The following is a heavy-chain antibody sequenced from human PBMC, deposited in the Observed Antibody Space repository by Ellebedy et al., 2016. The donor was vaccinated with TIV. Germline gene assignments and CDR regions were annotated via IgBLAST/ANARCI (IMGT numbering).Heavy chain of an antibody. D-gene: IGHD3-22*01. CDR2: IFGSGYST. CDR3: AKDHTEDSSGFAPFDAFDF. CDR1: GFTFGSYA. J-gene: IGHJ3*01. V-gene: IGHV3-23*01. Sequence: PGGSLRLSCEASGFTFGSYAMSWVRQAPGKGLEWVSGIFGSGYSTDYADSVKGRFTISRDSSKNTLYLQMNSLRAEGTAVYYCAKDHTEDSSGFAPFDAFDFWGQGTMVTVSS.